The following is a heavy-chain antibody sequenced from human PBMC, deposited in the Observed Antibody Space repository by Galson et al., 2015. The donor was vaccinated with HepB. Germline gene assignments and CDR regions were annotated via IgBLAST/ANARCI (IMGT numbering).Heavy chain of an antibody. J-gene: IGHJ4*02. CDR2: IYYSGST. CDR1: GGSISSSRYY. D-gene: IGHD6-19*01. CDR3: ARGILAVAYFDY. V-gene: IGHV4-39*07. Sequence: LSLTCTVSGGSISSSRYYWGWIRQPPGKGLEWIGSIYYSGSTYYNPSLKSRVTISVDTSKNQFSLKLSSVTAADTAVYYCARGILAVAYFDYWGQGTLDTVSS.